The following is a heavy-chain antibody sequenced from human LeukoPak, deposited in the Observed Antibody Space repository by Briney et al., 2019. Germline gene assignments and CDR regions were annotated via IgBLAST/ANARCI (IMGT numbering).Heavy chain of an antibody. CDR2: INPNSGGT. D-gene: IGHD6-19*01. J-gene: IGHJ5*02. Sequence: GASVRVSCKASGYTFTGYYMHWVRQAPGQGLEWMGWINPNSGGTNYAQKFQGRVTMTRDTSISTAYMELSRLRSDDTAVYYCARGRAAGTPEWFDPWGQGTLVTVSS. CDR1: GYTFTGYY. V-gene: IGHV1-2*02. CDR3: ARGRAAGTPEWFDP.